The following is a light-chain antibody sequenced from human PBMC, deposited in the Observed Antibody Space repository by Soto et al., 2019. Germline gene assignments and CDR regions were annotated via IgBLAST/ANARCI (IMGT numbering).Light chain of an antibody. Sequence: QSALTQSPSASGTPGQRVTISCSGSASTIGRNYVYWYQQLPRTAPKLLIYRNSQRPSGVPDRFSGSKSGTSASLAISGLRSEDEADYYCAAWDDNLSGLYVFVAGTKVTVL. CDR1: ASTIGRNY. V-gene: IGLV1-47*01. CDR2: RNS. J-gene: IGLJ1*01. CDR3: AAWDDNLSGLYV.